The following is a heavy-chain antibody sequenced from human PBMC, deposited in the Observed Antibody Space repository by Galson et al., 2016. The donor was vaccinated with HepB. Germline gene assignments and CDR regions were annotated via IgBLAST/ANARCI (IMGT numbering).Heavy chain of an antibody. CDR1: GYTFSNYD. CDR2: LSPKTGNA. V-gene: IGHV1-8*01. CDR3: ARRGEYYYNGMDI. Sequence: SVKVSCKASGYTFSNYDVKWVRQAPGQGLEWMGWLSPKTGNAQSAQKFQDRVTMTRDISINTIYMELTNLRSEDTAVYYCARRGEYYYNGMDIWGQGTTVIVSS. J-gene: IGHJ6*02. D-gene: IGHD3-10*01.